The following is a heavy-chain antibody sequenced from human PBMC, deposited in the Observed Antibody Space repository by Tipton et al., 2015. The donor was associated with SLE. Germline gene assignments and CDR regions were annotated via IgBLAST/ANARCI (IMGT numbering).Heavy chain of an antibody. D-gene: IGHD3-22*01. J-gene: IGHJ4*02. CDR1: GDSFTSHY. Sequence: SLTCTVSGDSFTSHYYNWIRQPPGQVLEWIGHISTTWGTIYNPSLASRISISMDRSKNQISLRLNSVAAADTAVYYCADSGYFNRWIDHWGQGTLVTVSS. CDR2: ISTTWGT. V-gene: IGHV4-4*08. CDR3: ADSGYFNRWIDH.